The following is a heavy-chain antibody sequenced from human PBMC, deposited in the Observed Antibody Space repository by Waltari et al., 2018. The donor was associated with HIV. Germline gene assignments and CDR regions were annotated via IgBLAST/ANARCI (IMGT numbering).Heavy chain of an antibody. V-gene: IGHV3-74*01. Sequence: QMVESGGGAVQPGGSLRHSCAAPGFPVRTSWLFLVGQVPGKGLVWVSRINSDGSSTTYADSVKGRFTISRDNAKNTLYLQMNSLRAEDMAMYYCTRGNGHAFDLWGQGTMVTVSS. CDR2: INSDGSST. CDR1: GFPVRTSW. CDR3: TRGNGHAFDL. D-gene: IGHD2-8*01. J-gene: IGHJ3*01.